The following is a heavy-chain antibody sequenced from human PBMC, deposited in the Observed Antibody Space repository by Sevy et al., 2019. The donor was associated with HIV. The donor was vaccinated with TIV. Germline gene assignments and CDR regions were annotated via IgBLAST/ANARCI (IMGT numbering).Heavy chain of an antibody. CDR3: TTWAYSNRWPEDY. V-gene: IGHV3-15*04. CDR2: IESKTDGGTT. CDR1: GFTFSNAW. J-gene: IGHJ4*02. Sequence: GGSLRLSCAASGFTFSNAWMSWVRQAPGKGLEWVGRIESKTDGGTTDYAAPVKGRFTISRDDSKNTLYLQMNSLKTEDTAVYYCTTWAYSNRWPEDYWGQGTLVTVSS. D-gene: IGHD6-19*01.